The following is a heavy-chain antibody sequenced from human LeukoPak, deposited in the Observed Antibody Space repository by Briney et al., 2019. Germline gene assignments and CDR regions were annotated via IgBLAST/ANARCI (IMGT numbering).Heavy chain of an antibody. D-gene: IGHD6-19*01. CDR1: GFTFSTYN. J-gene: IGHJ4*02. CDR3: ARDAADLAVAFDY. CDR2: ISSSSSYI. Sequence: GGSLRLSCEASGFTFSTYNMNWVRQAPGKGLEWVSSISSSSSYISCADSMKGRFTISRDNAKNSLYLQMNSLRAEDTAVYYCARDAADLAVAFDYWGQGTLVTVSS. V-gene: IGHV3-21*01.